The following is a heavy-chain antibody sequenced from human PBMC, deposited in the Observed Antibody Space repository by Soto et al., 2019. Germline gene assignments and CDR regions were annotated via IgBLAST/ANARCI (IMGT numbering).Heavy chain of an antibody. Sequence: EVQLVESGGGLVQPGGSLKLSCAASGFTFSGSAMHWVRQASGKGLEWVGRIRSIANSYATAYAASVKGRFTISRDDSKNTAYLQMNSLKTEDTAVYYCVPLGRGHYWGQGTLVTVSS. V-gene: IGHV3-73*02. CDR2: IRSIANSYAT. J-gene: IGHJ4*02. CDR3: VPLGRGHY. CDR1: GFTFSGSA. D-gene: IGHD3-16*01.